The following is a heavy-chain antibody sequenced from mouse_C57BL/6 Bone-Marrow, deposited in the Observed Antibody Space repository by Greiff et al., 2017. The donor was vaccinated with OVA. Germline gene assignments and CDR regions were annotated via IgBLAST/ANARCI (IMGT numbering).Heavy chain of an antibody. CDR3: ASDPITTVVNWYFDV. D-gene: IGHD1-1*01. V-gene: IGHV1-42*01. Sequence: EVQLQQSGPELVKPGASVKISCKASGYSFTGYYMNWVKQSPEKSLEWIGEINPSTGGTTYNQKFKAKATLTVDKSSSTAYMQLKSLTSEDSAVYYCASDPITTVVNWYFDVWGTGTTVTVSS. CDR1: GYSFTGYY. J-gene: IGHJ1*03. CDR2: INPSTGGT.